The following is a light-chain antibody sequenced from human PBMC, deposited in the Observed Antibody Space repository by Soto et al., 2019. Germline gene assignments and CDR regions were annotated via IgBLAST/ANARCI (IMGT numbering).Light chain of an antibody. CDR2: DNS. CDR1: NIGSRV. Sequence: SYELTQPPSVSVAPGQTATLTCGGNNIGSRVVHWYQQKPGQAPVLAVYDNSDRPSQIPARFSGSNSANTATLTIIRVEAGDEADYYCQVWDPSSDHVVFGGGTQLTVL. J-gene: IGLJ2*01. V-gene: IGLV3-21*02. CDR3: QVWDPSSDHVV.